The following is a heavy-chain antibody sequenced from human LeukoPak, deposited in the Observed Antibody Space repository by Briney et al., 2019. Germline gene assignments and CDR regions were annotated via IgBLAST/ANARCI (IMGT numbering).Heavy chain of an antibody. CDR3: ARTLYSGSYYFDY. J-gene: IGHJ4*02. D-gene: IGHD1-26*01. V-gene: IGHV3-53*01. Sequence: GGSLRLSCAASGFTVSSNYMSWVRPAPGKGLEWVSVIYSGGSTYYADSVKGRFTISRDNSKNTLYLQMNSLRAEDTAVYYCARTLYSGSYYFDYWGQGTLVTVSS. CDR2: IYSGGST. CDR1: GFTVSSNY.